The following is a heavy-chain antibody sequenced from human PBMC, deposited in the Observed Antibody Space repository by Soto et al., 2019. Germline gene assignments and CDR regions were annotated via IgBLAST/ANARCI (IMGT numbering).Heavy chain of an antibody. V-gene: IGHV4-34*01. Sequence: PSETLSLTCAVYGGSFSGYYWSWIRQPPGKGLEWIGEINHSGSTNYNPSLKSRVTISVDTSKNQFSLKLSAVTAADTAVYYCAGRSYNGMDVWGQGTTVTVSS. CDR1: GGSFSGYY. CDR2: INHSGST. CDR3: AGRSYNGMDV. J-gene: IGHJ6*02.